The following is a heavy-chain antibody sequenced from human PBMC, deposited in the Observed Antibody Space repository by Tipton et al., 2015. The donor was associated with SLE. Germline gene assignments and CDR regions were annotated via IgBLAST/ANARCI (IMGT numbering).Heavy chain of an antibody. V-gene: IGHV4-34*01. CDR1: GGLFSGYY. Sequence: TLSLTCTVYGGLFSGYYCIWFRQHPGKGLEWIGEINQGGGTKYNPSLKSRVTISVDTSNKRVSLRLTAVTAADTAVYYCARRVDFWSYWFFDIWGRGTPVSVSS. J-gene: IGHJ2*01. CDR2: INQGGGT. CDR3: ARRVDFWSYWFFDI. D-gene: IGHD3-3*01.